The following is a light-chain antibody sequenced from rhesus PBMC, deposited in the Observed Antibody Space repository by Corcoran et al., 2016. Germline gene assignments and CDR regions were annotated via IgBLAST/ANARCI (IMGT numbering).Light chain of an antibody. CDR1: ENVNNH. J-gene: IGKJ1*01. Sequence: DIQMTQSPSSLSATVGDRVTITCRASENVNNHLNWYQQKPGKAPKLLNYKASTLQSGVPSRFIGSGSGTDFTFTISSLQPEDVAPYYCQHGYGTPRTFGQGTKVEIK. CDR2: KAS. V-gene: IGKV1-74*01. CDR3: QHGYGTPRT.